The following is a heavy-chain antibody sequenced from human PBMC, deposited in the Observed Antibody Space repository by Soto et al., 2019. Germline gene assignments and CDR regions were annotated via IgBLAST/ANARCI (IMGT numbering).Heavy chain of an antibody. J-gene: IGHJ4*02. CDR3: ARGVGGFDY. D-gene: IGHD2-15*01. CDR2: VNQDGRTT. CDR1: GFTFRDYW. V-gene: IGHV3-74*01. Sequence: EVQLLESGGGLVQPGGSLRLSCAASGFTFRDYWMHWVRQAPGEGLVWVSFVNQDGRTTEYADAVKGRFTISRDNAKNTVYFQLNGLRAEDTAVYYCARGVGGFDYWGQGALVTVSS.